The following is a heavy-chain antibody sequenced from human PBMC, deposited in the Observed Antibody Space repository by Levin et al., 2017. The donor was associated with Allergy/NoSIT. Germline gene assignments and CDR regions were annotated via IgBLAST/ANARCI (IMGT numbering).Heavy chain of an antibody. J-gene: IGHJ6*03. Sequence: SGPTLVKPTQTLKLTCTFSGVSLRTSGMRASWIRQPPGKALEWLARIDWDDYKFYSTSLKTRLTISKDTSKNQVVLTMTNMDPVDTATYYCAVLHMDVWGKGTTVTVSS. CDR2: IDWDDYK. CDR1: GVSLRTSGMR. V-gene: IGHV2-70*04. CDR3: AVLHMDV. D-gene: IGHD2/OR15-2a*01.